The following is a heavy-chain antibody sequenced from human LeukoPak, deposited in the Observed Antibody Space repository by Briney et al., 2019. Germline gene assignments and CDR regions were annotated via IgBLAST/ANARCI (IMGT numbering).Heavy chain of an antibody. Sequence: SVKVSCKASGGTFSSYAISWVRQAPGQGLEWMGRIIPIFGIANYAQKFQGRVTITADKSTSTAHMELSSLRSEDTAVYYCARIPPRVPAATSYYYYGMDVWGQGTTVTVSS. J-gene: IGHJ6*02. D-gene: IGHD2-2*01. CDR1: GGTFSSYA. V-gene: IGHV1-69*04. CDR2: IIPIFGIA. CDR3: ARIPPRVPAATSYYYYGMDV.